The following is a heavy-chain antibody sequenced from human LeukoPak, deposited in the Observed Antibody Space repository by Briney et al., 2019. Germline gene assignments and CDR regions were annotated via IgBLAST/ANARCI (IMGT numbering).Heavy chain of an antibody. CDR3: ARIGRSRKQWLGESWFDP. Sequence: ASVKVSCKTSGYSENFYGITWVRQATGQGLEWMGWMNPNSGNTGYAQKFQGRVTMTRNTSISTAYMELSSLRSEDTAVYYCARIGRSRKQWLGESWFDPWGQGTLVTVSS. V-gene: IGHV1-8*01. CDR1: GYSENFYG. D-gene: IGHD6-19*01. J-gene: IGHJ5*02. CDR2: MNPNSGNT.